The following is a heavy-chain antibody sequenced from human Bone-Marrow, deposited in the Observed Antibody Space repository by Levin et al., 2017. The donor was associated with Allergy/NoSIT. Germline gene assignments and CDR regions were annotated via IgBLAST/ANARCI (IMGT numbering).Heavy chain of an antibody. CDR1: GNSLTELS. D-gene: IGHD4-23*01. Sequence: KISCKVSGNSLTELSMHWVRQAPGQGLAWMGTSDAEDGETIYAQNFQGRVTMTEDTSTDTAYMELSSLRSEDTAVYYCATGGAVDIEAFEIWGQGTKVTVSS. V-gene: IGHV1-24*01. CDR2: SDAEDGET. CDR3: ATGGAVDIEAFEI. J-gene: IGHJ3*02.